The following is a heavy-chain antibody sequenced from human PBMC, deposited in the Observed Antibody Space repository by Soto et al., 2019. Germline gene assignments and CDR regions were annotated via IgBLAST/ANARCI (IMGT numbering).Heavy chain of an antibody. CDR2: IYWNDDK. D-gene: IGHD6-6*01. V-gene: IGHV2-5*01. Sequence: QITLKESGPTLVKPTQTLTLTCTFSGFSLSTSGVGVGWIRQPPGKALEWLALIYWNDDKRYSPSLKSRFTITKDASKSQVVLTMTNMDPVDTATYYCAHIRTSSIAARHWFDPWGQGTLVTVSS. CDR1: GFSLSTSGVG. CDR3: AHIRTSSIAARHWFDP. J-gene: IGHJ5*02.